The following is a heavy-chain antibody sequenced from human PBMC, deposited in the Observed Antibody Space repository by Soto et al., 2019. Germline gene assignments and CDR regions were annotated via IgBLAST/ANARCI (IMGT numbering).Heavy chain of an antibody. Sequence: SETLSLTCTVSGGSISSYYWSWIRQPPGKGLEWIGYIYYSGSTNYNPSLKSRVTISVDTSKNQFSLKLSSVTAADTAVYYCARSSAVATSFGYMDVWGKGTTVTVSS. J-gene: IGHJ6*03. D-gene: IGHD6-19*01. CDR3: ARSSAVATSFGYMDV. CDR1: GGSISSYY. CDR2: IYYSGST. V-gene: IGHV4-59*01.